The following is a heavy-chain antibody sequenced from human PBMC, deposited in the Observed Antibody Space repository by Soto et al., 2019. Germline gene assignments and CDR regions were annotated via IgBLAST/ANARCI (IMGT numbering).Heavy chain of an antibody. CDR2: IYYSGTS. CDR1: GGSISDDTYY. J-gene: IGHJ5*02. D-gene: IGHD2-2*01. CDR3: ARLHCDSPNCVPLDP. V-gene: IGHV4-39*01. Sequence: QLQLQESGPGLVKPSETLSLTCTVSGGSISDDTYYWGWIRQPPGKGLEWIGSIYYSGTSSYNPYVKSLVTMSINTSLKQLSLRLSSVTAADTAVYYCARLHCDSPNCVPLDPWGQRTLVIVSS.